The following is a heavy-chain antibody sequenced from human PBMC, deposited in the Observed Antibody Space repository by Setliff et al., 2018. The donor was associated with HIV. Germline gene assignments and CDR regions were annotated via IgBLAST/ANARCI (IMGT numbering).Heavy chain of an antibody. CDR1: GGSISSYY. Sequence: SETLSLTCTVSGGSISSYYWSWIRQPPGKGLEWIGYIFYSGSTNYSPSLKSRVTISVDASKNQFSLRLSSVTAADTAVYYCARGFLRSRRRWFDPWGQGTLVTVSS. J-gene: IGHJ5*02. D-gene: IGHD4-17*01. CDR2: IFYSGST. CDR3: ARGFLRSRRRWFDP. V-gene: IGHV4-59*01.